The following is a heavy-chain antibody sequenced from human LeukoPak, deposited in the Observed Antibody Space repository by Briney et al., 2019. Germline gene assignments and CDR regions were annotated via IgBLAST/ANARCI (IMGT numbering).Heavy chain of an antibody. Sequence: SETLSLTCTVTGGSLSSSSYYSDWIRQPPGKGLEWIGSIYYSGTAYYNPSLKSRFTISVDTSKNQFSLKLSSVTAADTTLYYCARRAGSGWYDYWGQGTLVTVSS. CDR1: GGSLSSSSYY. CDR3: ARRAGSGWYDY. D-gene: IGHD6-19*01. CDR2: IYYSGTA. V-gene: IGHV4-39*01. J-gene: IGHJ4*02.